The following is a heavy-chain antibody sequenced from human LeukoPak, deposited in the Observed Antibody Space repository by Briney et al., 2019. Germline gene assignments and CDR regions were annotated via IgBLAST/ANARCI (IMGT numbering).Heavy chain of an antibody. CDR2: INPNSGGT. Sequence: ASVKVSCKASGYTFTGYYMHWVRQAPGQGLEWMGWINPNSGGTNYAQKFQGWVTMTRDTSISTAYMELSRLRSDDTAVYYCARGSIRYFDRFQYDAFDIWGQGTMVTVSS. CDR3: ARGSIRYFDRFQYDAFDI. V-gene: IGHV1-2*04. J-gene: IGHJ3*02. D-gene: IGHD3-9*01. CDR1: GYTFTGYY.